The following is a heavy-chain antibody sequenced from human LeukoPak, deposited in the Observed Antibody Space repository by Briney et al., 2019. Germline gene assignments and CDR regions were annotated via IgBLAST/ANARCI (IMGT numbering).Heavy chain of an antibody. J-gene: IGHJ4*02. D-gene: IGHD1-26*01. Sequence: SETLSLTCAVYGGSFSGYYWSWIRQPPGKGLEWIGEINHSGSTNYNPSLMSRVTISVDTSKNQFSLKLSSVTAADTAVYYCARSEYSGSYRYFDYWGQGTLVTVSS. V-gene: IGHV4-34*01. CDR1: GGSFSGYY. CDR3: ARSEYSGSYRYFDY. CDR2: INHSGST.